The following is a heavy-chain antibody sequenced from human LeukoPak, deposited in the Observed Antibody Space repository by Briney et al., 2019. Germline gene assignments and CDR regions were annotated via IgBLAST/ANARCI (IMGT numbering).Heavy chain of an antibody. D-gene: IGHD3-10*01. V-gene: IGHV3-23*01. J-gene: IGHJ4*02. CDR2: ISGSGDST. CDR3: AKGGSGSYWQLYFDY. CDR1: GFTFSYYA. Sequence: PGGSLRLSCAASGFTFSYYAMSWVRQAPGKGLEWVSVISGSGDSTSYADSVKGRFTISRDNSKNTLYLQMNSLRAEDTAVYYCAKGGSGSYWQLYFDYWGQGTLVTVSS.